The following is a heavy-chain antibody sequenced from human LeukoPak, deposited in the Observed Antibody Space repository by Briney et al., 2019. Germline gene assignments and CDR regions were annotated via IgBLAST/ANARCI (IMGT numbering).Heavy chain of an antibody. V-gene: IGHV3-7*03. Sequence: GGSLRLSCAVSGFNFRDHWMDWVRQAPGKGLEWVGHIKNDGSETYYLDSLKGRFSISRDNTNNARYLQMNSLRVEDTAVYYCVKNDGWFHLAQWGQGTLVTVSS. CDR1: GFNFRDHW. CDR2: IKNDGSET. CDR3: VKNDGWFHLAQ. D-gene: IGHD6-19*01. J-gene: IGHJ4*02.